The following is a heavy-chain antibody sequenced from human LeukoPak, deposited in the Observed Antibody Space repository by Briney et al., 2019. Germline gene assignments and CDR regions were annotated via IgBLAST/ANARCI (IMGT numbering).Heavy chain of an antibody. V-gene: IGHV1-2*02. Sequence: ASVKVSCKASGYTFTGYYMRWVRQAPGQGLEWMGWINPNSGGTNYAQKFQGRVTMTRDTSISTAYMELSRLRSDDTAVYYCARDLAEDYGVDYWGQGTLVTVSS. D-gene: IGHD4-17*01. CDR1: GYTFTGYY. CDR2: INPNSGGT. CDR3: ARDLAEDYGVDY. J-gene: IGHJ4*02.